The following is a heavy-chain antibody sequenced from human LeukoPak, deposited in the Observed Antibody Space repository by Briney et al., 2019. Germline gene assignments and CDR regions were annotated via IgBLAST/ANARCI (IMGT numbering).Heavy chain of an antibody. CDR1: GGSISSSSYY. CDR2: IYYSGST. Sequence: PSETLSLTCTVSGGSISSSSYYWGWLRQPPGKGLEWIGSIYYSGSTYDNPSLKSRVTISVHTSKHQFSLKLRSVTAADTAVYYCATFDILTGYLNYRGQGTLVTVSS. J-gene: IGHJ4*02. V-gene: IGHV4-39*07. D-gene: IGHD3-9*01. CDR3: ATFDILTGYLNY.